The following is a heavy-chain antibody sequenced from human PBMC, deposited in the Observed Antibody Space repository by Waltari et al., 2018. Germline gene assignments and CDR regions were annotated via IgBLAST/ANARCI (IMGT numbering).Heavy chain of an antibody. CDR3: TRQTLGYCTSAACRRLEA. D-gene: IGHD2-8*02. J-gene: IGHJ5*02. V-gene: IGHV4-38-2*01. CDR1: GYAINSGFY. Sequence: QVQLQESGPRLVKPSETLSLTCDVSGYAINSGFYWGWFRQAPEKGLEWIATIYYDGTTCYNPSLTSRVTTSMDTSKNQISLKLKSVTAADTAVYYCTRQTLGYCTSAACRRLEAWGQGTLVTVSS. CDR2: IYYDGTT.